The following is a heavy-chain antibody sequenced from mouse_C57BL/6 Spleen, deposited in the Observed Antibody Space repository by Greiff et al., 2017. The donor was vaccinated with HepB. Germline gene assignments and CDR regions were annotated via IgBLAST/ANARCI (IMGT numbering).Heavy chain of an antibody. J-gene: IGHJ2*01. CDR1: GYSITSGYY. CDR3: AREENTVAGFDY. CDR2: ISYDGSN. D-gene: IGHD1-1*01. Sequence: EVHLVESGPGLVKPSQSLSLTCSVTGYSITSGYYWNWTRQFPGNKLEWMGYISYDGSNNYNPSLKNRISITRDTSKNQFFLKLNSVTTEDTATYDCAREENTVAGFDYWGQGTTLTVSS. V-gene: IGHV3-6*01.